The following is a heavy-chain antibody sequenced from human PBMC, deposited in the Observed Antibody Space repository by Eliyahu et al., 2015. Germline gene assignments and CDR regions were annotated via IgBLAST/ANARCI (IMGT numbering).Heavy chain of an antibody. V-gene: IGHV3-7*04. CDR3: ARGYLDV. CDR2: IDPDGRGE. D-gene: IGHD2-15*01. J-gene: IGHJ6*02. CDR1: GFTFSRNW. Sequence: EVQLVESGGGLVQPGGSLRLSCVGSGFTFSRNWMTWVRQTPGKGLEWVANIDPDGRGEYHVDSVKGRFTISRDNAKNSLYLQMNSLRAEDTAVYYCARGYLDVWGQGTTVTVS.